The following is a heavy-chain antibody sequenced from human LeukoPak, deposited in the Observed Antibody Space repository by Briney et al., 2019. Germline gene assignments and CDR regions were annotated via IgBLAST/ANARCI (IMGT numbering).Heavy chain of an antibody. CDR3: VRDMDV. J-gene: IGHJ6*02. Sequence: GGSLRLSRVPPGVTSTRDWATWVCPAPGEGLEWVANINQDGHEKNYVDSVKGRFTISRDNPKNSLYLQMNSLRAEDTAVYFCVRDMDVWAQGTTVTVSS. CDR2: INQDGHEK. CDR1: GVTSTRDW. V-gene: IGHV3-7*05.